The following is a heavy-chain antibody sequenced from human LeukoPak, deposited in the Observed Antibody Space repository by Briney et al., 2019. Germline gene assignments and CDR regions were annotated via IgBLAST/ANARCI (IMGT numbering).Heavy chain of an antibody. CDR2: ISGGGGST. D-gene: IGHD1-14*01. V-gene: IGHV3-23*01. J-gene: IGHJ5*02. Sequence: GGSLRLSCAASGFTFSSYEMNWVRQAPGKGLEWVSGISGGGGSTYYADSVKGRFTISRDNSKNTLYLQMDSLRAEDTALYYCAKGSGINHYHWIDPWGQGTLVTVSS. CDR3: AKGSGINHYHWIDP. CDR1: GFTFSSYE.